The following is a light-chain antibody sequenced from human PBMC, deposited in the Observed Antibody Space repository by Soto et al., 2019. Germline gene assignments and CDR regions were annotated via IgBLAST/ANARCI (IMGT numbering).Light chain of an antibody. CDR2: DAS. CDR1: QSVGSN. CDR3: QQYYQWPSYT. V-gene: IGKV3-15*01. J-gene: IGKJ2*01. Sequence: EIAMTQSPLTLSASPGERAIFSCRASQSVGSNIAWYQQKPGQSPRLLVYDASTRATVIPARFSGSASGTDFILTINPLQPEDFAVYYCQQYYQWPSYTFGQGTKVDIK.